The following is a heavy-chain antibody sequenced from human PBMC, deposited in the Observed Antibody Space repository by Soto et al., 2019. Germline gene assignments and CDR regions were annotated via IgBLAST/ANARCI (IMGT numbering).Heavy chain of an antibody. Sequence: PSETLSLTCTVSGGSISSYYWSWIRQPPGKGLEWIGYIYYSGSTNYNPSLKSRVTISVDTSKNQFSLKLSSVTAADTAVYYCARHSLYDFWSGYYTGGDWFDPWGQGTLVTVSS. V-gene: IGHV4-59*08. D-gene: IGHD3-3*01. CDR3: ARHSLYDFWSGYYTGGDWFDP. CDR1: GGSISSYY. J-gene: IGHJ5*02. CDR2: IYYSGST.